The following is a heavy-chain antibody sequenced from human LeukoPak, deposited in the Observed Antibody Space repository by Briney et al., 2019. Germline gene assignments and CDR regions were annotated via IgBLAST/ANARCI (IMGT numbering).Heavy chain of an antibody. CDR3: ATLGATSFDY. J-gene: IGHJ4*02. Sequence: ASVKVSCKTSGCTFTDYYIHWVRQAPGQGLEWMGWIVPNSGGTKYAQKFQGRVTMTRDTSISTAYMELSRLRYDDTAVYYCATLGATSFDYWGQGALVTVSS. CDR1: GCTFTDYY. D-gene: IGHD1-26*01. V-gene: IGHV1-2*02. CDR2: IVPNSGGT.